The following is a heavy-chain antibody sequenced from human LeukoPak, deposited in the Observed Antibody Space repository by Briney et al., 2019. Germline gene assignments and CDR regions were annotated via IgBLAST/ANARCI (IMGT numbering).Heavy chain of an antibody. CDR3: ARDSGLTTVTTYWDY. Sequence: GGSLRLSCAASGFTFSTYCMSWVRRAPGKGLEWVANIKEDGREKYYVDSVEGRFTISRDNAKKSLFLRMNSLRAEDTAVYYCARDSGLTTVTTYWDYWGQGTLVTVSS. CDR1: GFTFSTYC. D-gene: IGHD4-17*01. V-gene: IGHV3-7*05. J-gene: IGHJ4*02. CDR2: IKEDGREK.